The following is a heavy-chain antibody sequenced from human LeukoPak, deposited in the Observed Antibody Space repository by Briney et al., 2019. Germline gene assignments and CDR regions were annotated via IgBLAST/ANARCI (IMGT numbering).Heavy chain of an antibody. V-gene: IGHV3-15*01. CDR2: IRSKTDGGTT. D-gene: IGHD5-18*01. Sequence: KPGGSLRLSCTASGFTFSNAWMTWVRQAPGKGLEWVGRIRSKTDGGTTDYAAPVKGRFTISRDDSKNTLYLQMNSLKTEDTALYYCTTAGYTYGSDQVDYWGQGTLVTVSS. J-gene: IGHJ4*02. CDR3: TTAGYTYGSDQVDY. CDR1: GFTFSNAW.